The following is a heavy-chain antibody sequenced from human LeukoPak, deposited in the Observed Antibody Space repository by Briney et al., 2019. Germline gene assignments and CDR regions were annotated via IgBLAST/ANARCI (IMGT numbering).Heavy chain of an antibody. V-gene: IGHV4-59*08. J-gene: IGHJ4*02. CDR1: GGSISSYY. CDR3: ASQAARIRGVTLDY. Sequence: PSETLSLTCTVSGGSISSYYWSWIRQPPGKGLEWIGYIYYSGSTNYNPSLKSRVTISVDTSKNQFSLKLSSVTAADTAVYYCASQAARIRGVTLDYWGQGTLVTVSS. D-gene: IGHD3-10*01. CDR2: IYYSGST.